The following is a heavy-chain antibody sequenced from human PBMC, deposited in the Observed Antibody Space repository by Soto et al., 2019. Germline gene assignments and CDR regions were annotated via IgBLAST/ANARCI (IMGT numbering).Heavy chain of an antibody. D-gene: IGHD2-15*01. Sequence: QVQLVQSGAEVKKPGASVKVSCKASGYTFTSYGISWVRQAPGQGLEWMGRISGYNGNSNYAQNLQGRVTMTTDTSTSTAYMELRSLRSDDTTVYYCAREDIQDIVVVVVAPEGLGYWGQGTLVTVSS. CDR1: GYTFTSYG. V-gene: IGHV1-18*01. CDR3: AREDIQDIVVVVVAPEGLGY. J-gene: IGHJ4*02. CDR2: ISGYNGNS.